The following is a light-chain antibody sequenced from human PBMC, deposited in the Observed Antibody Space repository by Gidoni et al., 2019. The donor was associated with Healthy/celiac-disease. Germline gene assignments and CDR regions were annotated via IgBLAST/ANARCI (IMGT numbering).Light chain of an antibody. V-gene: IGLV1-40*01. CDR2: GNS. Sequence: QSVLTQPPSGSGAPGQRVPISCTGSSSNIGAGYDVHWYQQLPGTAPKLLIYGNSNRPSGVPDRFSGSKSGTSASLAITGLQAEDEADYYCQSYDSSLYVFGTGTKVTVL. CDR3: QSYDSSLYV. J-gene: IGLJ1*01. CDR1: SSNIGAGYD.